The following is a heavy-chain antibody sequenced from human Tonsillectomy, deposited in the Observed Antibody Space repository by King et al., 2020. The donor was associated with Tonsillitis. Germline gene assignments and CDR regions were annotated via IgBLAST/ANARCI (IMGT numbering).Heavy chain of an antibody. D-gene: IGHD2-15*01. V-gene: IGHV5-51*01. CDR2: VYPVDSDT. J-gene: IGHJ6*02. CDR3: ARHRSGGSSDGLDV. Sequence: QLVQSGAEVKKPGESLKISCQVSGYSFTSYWIGVVRQMAGRGLEWVGIVYPVDSDTRYSPSFQGQGTISADKSISTAYLQWSSLKASDTAMYYCARHRSGGSSDGLDVWGQGTTVTVSS. CDR1: GYSFTSYW.